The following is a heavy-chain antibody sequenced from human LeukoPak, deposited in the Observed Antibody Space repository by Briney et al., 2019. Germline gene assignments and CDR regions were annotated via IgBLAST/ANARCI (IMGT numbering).Heavy chain of an antibody. CDR3: AKGRYLLRNTFFDS. Sequence: PSETLSLTCNVSGGSISRGSHYWGWIRQPPGKGLEWISNIHHSGSTSYNPSLKSRVSISVDTSKNQFSLKMTSVTAADTAVYFCAKGRYLLRNTFFDSWGQGSLVTVSP. CDR1: GGSISRGSHY. J-gene: IGHJ4*02. CDR2: IHHSGST. D-gene: IGHD1-26*01. V-gene: IGHV4-39*02.